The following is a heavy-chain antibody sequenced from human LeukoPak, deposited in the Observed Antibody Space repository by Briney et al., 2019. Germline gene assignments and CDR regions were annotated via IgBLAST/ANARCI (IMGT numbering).Heavy chain of an antibody. Sequence: GGSLRLSCAASGFTFSNYGMHWVRQAPGKGLEWVSYISSSGSTIYYADSVKGRFTISRDNAKNSLYLQMNSLRAEDTAVYYCARDIVVVPAAIRVRAYYYYGMDVWGQGTTVTVSS. CDR2: ISSSGSTI. V-gene: IGHV3-48*04. CDR1: GFTFSNYG. J-gene: IGHJ6*02. D-gene: IGHD2-2*01. CDR3: ARDIVVVPAAIRVRAYYYYGMDV.